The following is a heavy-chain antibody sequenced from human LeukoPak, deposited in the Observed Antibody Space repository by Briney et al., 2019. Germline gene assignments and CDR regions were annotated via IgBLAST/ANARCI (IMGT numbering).Heavy chain of an antibody. CDR1: GDSVSSNSAA. CDR3: ARFFPDYYDSSGYYQLPGYYFDY. V-gene: IGHV6-1*01. D-gene: IGHD3-22*01. J-gene: IGHJ4*02. Sequence: QTLSLTCAISGDSVSSNSAAWNWIRQSPSRGLEWLGRTYYRSKWYNDYAVSVKSRITINPDTSKNQFSLKLSSVTAADTAVYYCARFFPDYYDSSGYYQLPGYYFDYWGQGTLVTVSS. CDR2: TYYRSKWYN.